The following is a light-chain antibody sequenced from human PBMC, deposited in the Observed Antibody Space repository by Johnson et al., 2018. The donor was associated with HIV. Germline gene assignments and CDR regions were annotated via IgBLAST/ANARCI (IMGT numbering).Light chain of an antibody. J-gene: IGLJ1*01. CDR1: SSNIGKNY. CDR3: ATWDSSLSAYV. V-gene: IGLV1-51*01. Sequence: QSVLTQPPSVSAAPRQKVTISCSGSSSNIGKNYVSWYRHLPGTAPKLLIYDNDKRPSGIPDRFSASKSGSSATLGIPGLQTGDEADYSCATWDSSLSAYVFGPGTKVTIL. CDR2: DND.